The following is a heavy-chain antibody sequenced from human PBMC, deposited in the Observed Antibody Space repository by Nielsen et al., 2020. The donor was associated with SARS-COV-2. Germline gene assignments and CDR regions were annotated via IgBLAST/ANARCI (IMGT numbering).Heavy chain of an antibody. CDR1: GFTFSSYE. J-gene: IGHJ3*02. CDR3: ARESVTGTDAFDI. CDR2: ISSSGSTI. Sequence: GGSLRLSCAASGFTFSSYEMNWVRQAPGKGLEWVSYISSSGSTIYYADSVEGRFTISRDNAKNSLSLQMNSLRAEDTAVYYCARESVTGTDAFDIWGQGTVVTVSS. V-gene: IGHV3-48*03. D-gene: IGHD6-19*01.